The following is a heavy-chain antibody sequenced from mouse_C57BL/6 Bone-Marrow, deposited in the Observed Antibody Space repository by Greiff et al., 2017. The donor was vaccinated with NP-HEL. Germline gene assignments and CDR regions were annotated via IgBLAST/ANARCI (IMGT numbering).Heavy chain of an antibody. CDR3: ARDSNYGNYWFAY. CDR2: ISDGGSYT. V-gene: IGHV5-4*01. J-gene: IGHJ3*01. CDR1: GFTFSSYA. Sequence: EVKVVESGGGLVKPGGSLKLSCAASGFTFSSYAMSWVRQTPEKRLEWVATISDGGSYTYYPDNVKGRFTISRDNAKNNLYLQMSHLKSEDTAMYYCARDSNYGNYWFAYWGQGTLVTVSA. D-gene: IGHD2-1*01.